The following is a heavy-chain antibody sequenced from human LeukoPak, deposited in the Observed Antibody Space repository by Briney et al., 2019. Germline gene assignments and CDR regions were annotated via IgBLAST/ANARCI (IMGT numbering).Heavy chain of an antibody. CDR1: GITLSNYG. Sequence: GGSLRLSCAVSGITLSNYGMSWVRQAPGKGLEWVAGISDSGGKTNYADSVKGRFTISRGNPKNTLYLQMNSLRAEDTAVYFCAKRGVVIRVILVGFHKEAYYFDSWGQGALVTVSS. D-gene: IGHD3-22*01. CDR2: ISDSGGKT. CDR3: AKRGVVIRVILVGFHKEAYYFDS. J-gene: IGHJ4*02. V-gene: IGHV3-23*01.